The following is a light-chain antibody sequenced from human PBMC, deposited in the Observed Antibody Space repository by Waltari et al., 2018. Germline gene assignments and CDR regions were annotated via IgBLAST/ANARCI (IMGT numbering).Light chain of an antibody. CDR3: QQYDDLPLT. V-gene: IGKV1-33*01. CDR2: DAS. J-gene: IGKJ4*01. CDR1: QDTKIF. Sequence: DIQMTQSPASLSASVGDRVTITCQASQDTKIFLNWYQQKSGKAPKLLIYDASNLQPGVPSSFSGSGSGTDFAFTISSLQPEDVATYYCQQYDDLPLTFGGGTKVEIQ.